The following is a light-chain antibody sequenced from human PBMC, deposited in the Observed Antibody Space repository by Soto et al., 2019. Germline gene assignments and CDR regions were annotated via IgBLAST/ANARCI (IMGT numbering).Light chain of an antibody. J-gene: IGKJ4*01. CDR3: QQYGDWPLT. CDR1: QSVGNN. V-gene: IGKV3-15*01. CDR2: ATS. Sequence: EIVLTQSPATLSVSPGERATLSCRASQSVGNNFAWYQQKPGQAPRLLIFATSTRATGVPARFSGSGSGTVFTLTSSSLQSEDVAVYYCQQYGDWPLTFGGGAKVEIE.